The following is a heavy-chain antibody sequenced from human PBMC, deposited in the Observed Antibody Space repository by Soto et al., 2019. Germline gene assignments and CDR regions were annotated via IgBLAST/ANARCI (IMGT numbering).Heavy chain of an antibody. Sequence: QVQLVQSGAEVKKPGASVKVSCKASGYTFTSYGITWVRQAPGQGLEWMGWISAYNGNTNYAQKLQGRVTMTTDTSTSTDYMELRSLRSDDTAVYYCARDPALSGSYDGKADYYYYGMDVWGQGTTVTVSS. V-gene: IGHV1-18*04. D-gene: IGHD1-26*01. J-gene: IGHJ6*02. CDR2: ISAYNGNT. CDR3: ARDPALSGSYDGKADYYYYGMDV. CDR1: GYTFTSYG.